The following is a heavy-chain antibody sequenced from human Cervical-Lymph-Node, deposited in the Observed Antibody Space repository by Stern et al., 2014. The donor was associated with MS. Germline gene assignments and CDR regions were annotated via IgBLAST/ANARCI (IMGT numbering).Heavy chain of an antibody. CDR2: INSYGSST. V-gene: IGHV3-74*02. J-gene: IGHJ6*02. CDR3: ARGHYYGMDV. CDR1: GFIFGGFW. Sequence: EAHLVESGGGLVQPGGSLRLSCAASGFIFGGFWMHWVRQAPGKGLVWVSHINSYGSSTTYVDSVKGRFTISRDNAKNTLYLQMNSLRAEDTAVYYCARGHYYGMDVWGQGTTVTVSS.